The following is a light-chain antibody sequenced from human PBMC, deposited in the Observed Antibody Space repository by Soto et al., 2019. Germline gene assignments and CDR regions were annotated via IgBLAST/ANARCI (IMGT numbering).Light chain of an antibody. J-gene: IGLJ3*02. Sequence: QPVLTQPASVSGSPGQSITISCTGTSSDVGAYKNVSWYQQHPGKAPKLMIFEVSSRPSGVSSRFSGSKSGNAASLTISGLQAEDEADYYCSSYTGSSSSWVFGGGTKLTVL. CDR2: EVS. V-gene: IGLV2-14*01. CDR1: SSDVGAYKN. CDR3: SSYTGSSSSWV.